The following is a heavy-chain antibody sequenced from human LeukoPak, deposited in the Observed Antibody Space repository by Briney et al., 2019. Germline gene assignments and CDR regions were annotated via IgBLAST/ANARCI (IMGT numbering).Heavy chain of an antibody. Sequence: TSETLSLTCTVSGVSITNYYWTCIRQPPGKGLEWIGYIYYSENTNYNPSLKSRVTMSLDTSKNQFSLKLSSVTAADTAVYYCARSYDFWSGDSQFDYWGQGTLVTVSS. D-gene: IGHD3-3*01. CDR3: ARSYDFWSGDSQFDY. CDR1: GVSITNYY. CDR2: IYYSENT. J-gene: IGHJ4*02. V-gene: IGHV4-59*01.